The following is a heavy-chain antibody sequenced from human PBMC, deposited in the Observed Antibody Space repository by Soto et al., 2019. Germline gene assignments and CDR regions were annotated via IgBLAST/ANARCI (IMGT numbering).Heavy chain of an antibody. D-gene: IGHD2-21*02. J-gene: IGHJ6*02. CDR1: GFVFEMYW. CDR2: IGDDGART. CDR3: AREETAWPLAYGLDV. V-gene: IGHV3-74*01. Sequence: GGSLRLSCAASGFVFEMYWMHWVRQTPGKGPEWVSRIGDDGARTDYADSVKGRFTISRDNAKNSLYLQMNSLRAEDTAVYYCAREETAWPLAYGLDVWGQGTTVTVSS.